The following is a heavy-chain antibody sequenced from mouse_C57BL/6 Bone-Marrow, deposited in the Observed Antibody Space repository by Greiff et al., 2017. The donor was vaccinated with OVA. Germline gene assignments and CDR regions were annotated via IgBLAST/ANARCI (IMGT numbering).Heavy chain of an antibody. V-gene: IGHV1-15*01. J-gene: IGHJ2*01. D-gene: IGHD1-1*01. CDR3: TSAREYGSSYVLDY. CDR1: GYTFTGYE. Sequence: QVQLQQSGAELVRPGASVTLSCKASGYTFTGYEMHWVKQTPVHGLEWIGAIDPETGGTAYNQKFKGKAILTADKSSSTAYMELRSLTSEDSAVYYCTSAREYGSSYVLDYWGQGTTLTVSS. CDR2: IDPETGGT.